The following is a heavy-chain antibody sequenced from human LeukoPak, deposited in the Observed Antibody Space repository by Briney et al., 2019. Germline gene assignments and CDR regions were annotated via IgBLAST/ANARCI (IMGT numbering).Heavy chain of an antibody. CDR1: GASISIFY. V-gene: IGHV4-59*01. Sequence: SETLSLTCTVSGASISIFYWSWIRQPPGKGLEWIGYIYYSGSTNYNPSLKSRVTISVDTSKNQFSLKLSSVTAADTAVYYCARGVVVTPYYVDYWGQGTLVTVSS. CDR3: ARGVVVTPYYVDY. CDR2: IYYSGST. J-gene: IGHJ4*02. D-gene: IGHD2-21*02.